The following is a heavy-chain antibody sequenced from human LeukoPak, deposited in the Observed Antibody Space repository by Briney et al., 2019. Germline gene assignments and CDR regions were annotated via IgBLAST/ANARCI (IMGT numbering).Heavy chain of an antibody. D-gene: IGHD3-9*01. V-gene: IGHV4-59*01. CDR1: GGSISGYH. CDR2: IYYSGST. CDR3: ARGVRYFDW. Sequence: NPSETLSLTCTVSGGSISGYHWTWIRQPPGKGLEWIGYIYYSGSTNYNPSLKSRVTISIDTSKNQFSLKLNSVTAADTAVYYCARGVRYFDWLGQGTLVTVSS. J-gene: IGHJ4*02.